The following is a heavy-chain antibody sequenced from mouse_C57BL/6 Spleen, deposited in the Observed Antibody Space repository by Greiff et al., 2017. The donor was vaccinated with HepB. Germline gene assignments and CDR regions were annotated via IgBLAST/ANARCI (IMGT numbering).Heavy chain of an antibody. CDR1: GYTFTDYY. V-gene: IGHV1-26*01. Sequence: EVQLQQSGPELVKPGASVKISCKASGYTFTDYYMNWVKQSHGKSLEWIGDINPNNGGTSYNQKFKGKATLTVDKSSSTAYMELRSLTSEDSAVYYCARKEDDGYYVGYYAMDYWGQGTSVTVSS. CDR2: INPNNGGT. CDR3: ARKEDDGYYVGYYAMDY. J-gene: IGHJ4*01. D-gene: IGHD2-3*01.